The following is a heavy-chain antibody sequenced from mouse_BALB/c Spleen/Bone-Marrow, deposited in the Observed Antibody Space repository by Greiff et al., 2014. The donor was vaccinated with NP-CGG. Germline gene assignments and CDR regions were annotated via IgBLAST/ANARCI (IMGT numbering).Heavy chain of an antibody. J-gene: IGHJ1*01. CDR2: IRNKANGYTT. CDR1: GFTFTDYY. Sequence: EVNLVESGGGLVQPGGSLRLSCATSGFTFTDYYMSWVRQPPGKALEWLGFIRNKANGYTTEYSASVEGRFTISRDNSQSILYLQMNTLRAEDSATYYCARDKNYGSYWYFDVWGAGTTVTVSS. D-gene: IGHD2-1*01. CDR3: ARDKNYGSYWYFDV. V-gene: IGHV7-3*02.